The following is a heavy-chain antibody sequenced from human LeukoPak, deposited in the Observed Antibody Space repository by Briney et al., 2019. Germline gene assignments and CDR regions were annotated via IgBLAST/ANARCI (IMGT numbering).Heavy chain of an antibody. CDR3: ARLGSGNYNRGCLDY. J-gene: IGHJ4*02. CDR1: GFSFNTYA. D-gene: IGHD1-26*01. V-gene: IGHV3-64*01. CDR2: ISTNGGST. Sequence: GGSLRLSCAASGFSFNTYAMYWVRQAPGKGLEYVSAISTNGGSTNYANSVKGRFTISRDNSKNTLYLQMGSLETEDTAIYYCARLGSGNYNRGCLDYWGQGTLVTVSS.